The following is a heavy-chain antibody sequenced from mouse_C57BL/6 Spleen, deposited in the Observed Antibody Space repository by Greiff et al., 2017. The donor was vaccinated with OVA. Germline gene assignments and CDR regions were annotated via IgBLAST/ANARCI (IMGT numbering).Heavy chain of an antibody. CDR1: GYAFSSSW. Sequence: QVQLQQSGPELVKPGASVKISCKASGYAFSSSWMNWVKQRPGQGLEWIGRIYPGDGDTNYNGKFKGKATLTADKSSSTAYMQLSSLTSEDSAVYFCAPAYYSLLYFDVWGTGTTVTVSS. D-gene: IGHD2-12*01. CDR2: IYPGDGDT. CDR3: APAYYSLLYFDV. J-gene: IGHJ1*03. V-gene: IGHV1-82*01.